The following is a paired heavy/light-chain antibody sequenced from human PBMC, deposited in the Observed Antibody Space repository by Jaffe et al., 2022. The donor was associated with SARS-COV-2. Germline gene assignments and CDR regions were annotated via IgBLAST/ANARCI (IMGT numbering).Heavy chain of an antibody. V-gene: IGHV3-23*01. Sequence: EVQLLESGGALVQPGGSLTLSCAASGFTFSSSAMSWVRQAPGRGLEWVSIMSGRGGHRYYADSVKGRFTISRDSSKNTLFLQMDSLRAEDTAVYYCAKDSGDFDWFGARLWIEFWGQGTQVTVSS. D-gene: IGHD3-9*01. J-gene: IGHJ4*02. CDR1: GFTFSSSA. CDR3: AKDSGDFDWFGARLWIEF. CDR2: MSGRGGHR.
Light chain of an antibody. CDR2: WAS. Sequence: DIVMTQSPDSLAVSLGERATINCKSSQNLFYSPTNKNYLAWYQHKVGQPPKLLLYWASTRESGVPDRFIGSGSGTDFSLTISSLQAEDVAVYYCQQYYNTPRTFGQGTKVEIK. V-gene: IGKV4-1*01. J-gene: IGKJ1*01. CDR3: QQYYNTPRT. CDR1: QNLFYSPTNKNY.